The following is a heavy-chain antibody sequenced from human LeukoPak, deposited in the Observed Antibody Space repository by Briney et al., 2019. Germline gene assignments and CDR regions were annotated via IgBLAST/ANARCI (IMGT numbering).Heavy chain of an antibody. Sequence: PGGSLRLSCAASGFTFDDYAMHWVRQAPGKGLEWVSGISWNSGSIGYADSVKGRFTISRDNAKNSLYLQMNSLRAEDTALYYCARVVRPLEKEDYWGQGTLVTVSS. CDR3: ARVVRPLEKEDY. CDR1: GFTFDDYA. D-gene: IGHD2/OR15-2a*01. V-gene: IGHV3-9*01. J-gene: IGHJ4*02. CDR2: ISWNSGSI.